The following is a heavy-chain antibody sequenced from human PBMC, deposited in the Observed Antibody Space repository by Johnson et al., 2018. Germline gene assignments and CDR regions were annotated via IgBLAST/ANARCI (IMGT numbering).Heavy chain of an antibody. CDR3: VTGYSSSWYVSNYYYYYMDV. J-gene: IGHJ6*03. D-gene: IGHD6-13*01. Sequence: QVQLVESGGGVVQXGRSLRLXCAASGFTFSSYAMHWVRQAPGKGLEWVAVISYDGSNKYYADSVKGRFTISRDNSKNTLYLQMKSLRAEDTAVYYGVTGYSSSWYVSNYYYYYMDVWGKGTTVTVSS. CDR1: GFTFSSYA. CDR2: ISYDGSNK. V-gene: IGHV3-30-3*01.